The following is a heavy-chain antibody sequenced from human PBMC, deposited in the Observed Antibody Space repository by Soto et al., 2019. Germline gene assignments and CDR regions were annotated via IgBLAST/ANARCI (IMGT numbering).Heavy chain of an antibody. D-gene: IGHD2-21*02. V-gene: IGHV1-3*01. CDR2: INAGNGST. Sequence: ASVKVSCKASGYTFTSYAMHWVRQAPGHSLEWMGWINAGNGSTTYAQKFLGRVTMTRDTSTSTVLMELSSLRSEDTAVYYCARGGHIAVVTASFDYWGQGTLVTVSS. CDR1: GYTFTSYA. J-gene: IGHJ4*02. CDR3: ARGGHIAVVTASFDY.